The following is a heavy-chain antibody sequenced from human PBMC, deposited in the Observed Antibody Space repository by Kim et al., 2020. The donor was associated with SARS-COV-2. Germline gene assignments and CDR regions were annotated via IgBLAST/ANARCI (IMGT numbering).Heavy chain of an antibody. CDR3: ARGGFAEIEFYYAGLDV. J-gene: IGHJ6*01. Sequence: GGSLRLSCVASGFTFSSYALHWVRQAPGKGLDWVAVISYDGVHKYYADSVNGRFTISKDKSRNTLYLQMNRVRHEDTALYYCARGGFAEIEFYYAGLDVWGQGTTVTVSS. V-gene: IGHV3-30*04. D-gene: IGHD3-10*01. CDR1: GFTFSSYA. CDR2: ISYDGVHK.